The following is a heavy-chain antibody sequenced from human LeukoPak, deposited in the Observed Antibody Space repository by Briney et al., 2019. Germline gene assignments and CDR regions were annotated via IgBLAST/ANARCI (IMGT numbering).Heavy chain of an antibody. CDR3: AKVVNSGNYYYFDY. D-gene: IGHD1-26*01. CDR2: ISGNGRDT. J-gene: IGHJ4*02. CDR1: GFTFRSYA. Sequence: GGSPRLSCAASGFTFRSYAMSWVRRAPGKGLEWVSAISGNGRDTFYADSVRGRFTISRDNSKNTLYLQMNNLRAEDTAVYYCAKVVNSGNYYYFDYWGQGTLVTVSS. V-gene: IGHV3-23*01.